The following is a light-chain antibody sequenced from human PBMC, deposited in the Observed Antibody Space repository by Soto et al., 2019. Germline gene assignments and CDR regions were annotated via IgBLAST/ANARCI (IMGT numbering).Light chain of an antibody. CDR3: CSYGGSDTSYV. Sequence: QSALTQPASVSGSPGQSITISCSGTSSDVGTYNLVSWYQQYPTKAPKLMIYEDSKRPSGVSDRLSGSKSGATASLTISGLQAEDEADYYCCSYGGSDTSYVFGTGTKVTVL. V-gene: IGLV2-23*01. J-gene: IGLJ1*01. CDR1: SSDVGTYNL. CDR2: EDS.